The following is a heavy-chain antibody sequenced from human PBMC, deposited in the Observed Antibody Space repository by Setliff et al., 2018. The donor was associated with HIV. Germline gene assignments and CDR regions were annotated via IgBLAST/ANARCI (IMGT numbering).Heavy chain of an antibody. CDR3: AKEHSSGWYRGAFDI. CDR2: IYYTGNT. V-gene: IGHV4-39*07. CDR1: GGSISSSTYY. J-gene: IGHJ3*02. Sequence: SETLSLTCTVSGGSISSSTYYWNWFRQPPGKGLEWIGSIYYTGNTYSNSSLKSRVSMSVDTSKKQISLRLHSVTAADTAVYYCAKEHSSGWYRGAFDIWGQGTMVTVSS. D-gene: IGHD6-19*01.